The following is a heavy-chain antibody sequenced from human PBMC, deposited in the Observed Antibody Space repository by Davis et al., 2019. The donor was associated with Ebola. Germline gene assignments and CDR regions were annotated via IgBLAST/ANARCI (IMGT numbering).Heavy chain of an antibody. D-gene: IGHD3-10*01. Sequence: PGGSLRLSCAASGFTFSSYDMHWVRQAPGKGLEWVSGISWNSGSIGYADSVKGRFTISRDNAKNSLYLQMNSLRAEDTALYYCAKTAGSGSYYRDAFDIWGQGTMVTVSS. CDR1: GFTFSSYD. CDR3: AKTAGSGSYYRDAFDI. CDR2: ISWNSGSI. V-gene: IGHV3-9*01. J-gene: IGHJ3*02.